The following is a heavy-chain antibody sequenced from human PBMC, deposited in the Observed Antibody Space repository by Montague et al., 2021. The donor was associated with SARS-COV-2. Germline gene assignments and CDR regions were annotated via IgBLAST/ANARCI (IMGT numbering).Heavy chain of an antibody. CDR3: ARDKEMIF. CDR1: GGSISSGGYY. V-gene: IGHV4-31*11. Sequence: TLSLTCALSGGSISSGGYYWNWLRQHPEKGLEWIGYIYYSVSTNYNPSLRSRVAISEDTAKNQFSLKLTSVTAADTAVYYCARDKEMIFWGQGILVTVSS. J-gene: IGHJ4*02. CDR2: IYYSVST. D-gene: IGHD2-15*01.